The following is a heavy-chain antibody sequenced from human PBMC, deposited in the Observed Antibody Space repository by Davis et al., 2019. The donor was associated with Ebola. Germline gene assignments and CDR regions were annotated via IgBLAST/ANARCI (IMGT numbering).Heavy chain of an antibody. J-gene: IGHJ4*02. D-gene: IGHD5-18*01. CDR2: INHSGST. V-gene: IGHV4-34*01. CDR1: GGSFSSYY. CDR3: ARGVGVGYSYGYDY. Sequence: SETLSLTCAVYGGSFSSYYWSWIRQPPGKGLEWIGEINHSGSTNYNPSLKSRVTISVDTSKNQFSLKLSSVTAADTAVYYCARGVGVGYSYGYDYWGQGTLVTVSS.